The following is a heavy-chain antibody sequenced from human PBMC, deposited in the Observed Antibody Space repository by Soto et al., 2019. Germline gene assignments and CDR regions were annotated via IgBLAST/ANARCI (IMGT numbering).Heavy chain of an antibody. Sequence: EVQLVESGGGLVKPGGSLRLSCAASGFTFSSYSMNWVRQAPGKGLEWVSSISSSSSYIYYADSVKGRFTISRDNAKNSLYLKMNSLRAEDTAVYYCARHRGYCSSTSCYAFGYWGQGTLVTVSS. V-gene: IGHV3-21*01. CDR3: ARHRGYCSSTSCYAFGY. CDR2: ISSSSSYI. CDR1: GFTFSSYS. D-gene: IGHD2-2*01. J-gene: IGHJ4*02.